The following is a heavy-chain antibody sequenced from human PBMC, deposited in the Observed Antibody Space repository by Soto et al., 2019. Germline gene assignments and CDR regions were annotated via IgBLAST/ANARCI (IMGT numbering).Heavy chain of an antibody. CDR2: IYYSGST. CDR1: GGSIISYY. D-gene: IGHD3-3*01. Sequence: PLEILSLTCTVTGGSIISYYWSWIRQPPGKGLEWIGYIYYSGSTNYNPSIKSRVTISVDTSKNQFSLKLSSVTAADTAVYYCARDSRSYDFWSGLYMDVWGKGTTVTVSS. CDR3: ARDSRSYDFWSGLYMDV. V-gene: IGHV4-59*01. J-gene: IGHJ6*03.